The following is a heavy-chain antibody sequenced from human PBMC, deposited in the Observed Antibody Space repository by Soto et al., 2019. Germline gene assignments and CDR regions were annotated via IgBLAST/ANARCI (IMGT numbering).Heavy chain of an antibody. CDR2: IYHSGRT. D-gene: IGHD4-17*01. Sequence: QLQLQESGSGLVKPSQTLSLTCAVSGGSISSGGYSWSWIRQPPGKGLEWIGYIYHSGRTYYNAALKSRVTISVDRSKNQFSLKLRSVTAADTAVSYCALWRDYGFDYWGQGTLVTVSS. V-gene: IGHV4-30-2*01. CDR3: ALWRDYGFDY. CDR1: GGSISSGGYS. J-gene: IGHJ4*02.